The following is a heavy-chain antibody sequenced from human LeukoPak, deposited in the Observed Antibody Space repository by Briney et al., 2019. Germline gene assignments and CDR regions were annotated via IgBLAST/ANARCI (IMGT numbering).Heavy chain of an antibody. J-gene: IGHJ4*02. Sequence: GGSLRLSCAASGFTFSTYTMTWVRQAPGKGLEWVSSISNSRSYIYYADSVKGRFTISRDNAKTSLYLQMNSLRAEDTAVYYCARAGYYDSIDYWGQGTLVTVSS. D-gene: IGHD3-22*01. CDR1: GFTFSTYT. V-gene: IGHV3-21*01. CDR3: ARAGYYDSIDY. CDR2: ISNSRSYI.